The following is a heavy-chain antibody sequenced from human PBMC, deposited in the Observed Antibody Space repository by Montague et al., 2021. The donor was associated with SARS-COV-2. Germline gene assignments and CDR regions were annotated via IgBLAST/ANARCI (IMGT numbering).Heavy chain of an antibody. CDR3: ERDPRGGTGYLDS. CDR2: MYHSGSA. J-gene: IGHJ5*01. V-gene: IGHV4-59*02. D-gene: IGHD6-25*01. CDR1: GDYVSTIY. Sequence: SETLSLTCSVSGDYVSTIYWNWGRQSPGPGLELICSMYHSGSANFNPTLKRRLSMSIDTAKNQFSLTLRSVTAADTAIYFCERDPRGGTGYLDSWGQGILVAVSS.